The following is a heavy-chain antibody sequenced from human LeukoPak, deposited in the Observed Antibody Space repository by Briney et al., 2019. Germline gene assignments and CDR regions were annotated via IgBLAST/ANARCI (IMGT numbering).Heavy chain of an antibody. J-gene: IGHJ3*02. CDR2: INHSGST. CDR3: ARRDAYGDYLGAFDI. V-gene: IGHV4-34*01. D-gene: IGHD4-17*01. Sequence: SETLSLTCAVYGGSFSGYYWSWIRQPPGKGLEWIGEINHSGSTNYNPSLKSRVTISVDTSKNQFSLKLSFVTAADSAVYYCARRDAYGDYLGAFDIWGQGTMVTVSS. CDR1: GGSFSGYY.